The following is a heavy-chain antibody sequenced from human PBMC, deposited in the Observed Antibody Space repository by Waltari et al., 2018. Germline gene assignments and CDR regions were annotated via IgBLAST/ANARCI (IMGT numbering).Heavy chain of an antibody. D-gene: IGHD6-6*01. V-gene: IGHV4-59*01. CDR1: GGSISSYY. J-gene: IGHJ4*02. CDR2: IYYSGST. Sequence: QVQLQESGPGLVKPSETLSLTCTVSGGSISSYYWSWIRQPPGKGLEWIGYIYYSGSTNYNPSLKSRVTISVDTSKNQFSLKLSSVTAADTAVYYCARGIAAHEDYWGQGTLVTVSS. CDR3: ARGIAAHEDY.